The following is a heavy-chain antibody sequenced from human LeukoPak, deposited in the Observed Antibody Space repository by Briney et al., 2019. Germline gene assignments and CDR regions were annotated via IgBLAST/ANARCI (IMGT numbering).Heavy chain of an antibody. CDR3: ARAHYDILTGGPHSGMDV. J-gene: IGHJ6*04. Sequence: PGGSLRLSCAASGFTFSSYAMHWVRQAPGKGLEWVAVISYDGSNKYYADSVKGRFTISRDNSKNTLYLQMNSPRAEDTAVYYCARAHYDILTGGPHSGMDVWGKGTTVTVSS. V-gene: IGHV3-30*04. CDR2: ISYDGSNK. D-gene: IGHD3-9*01. CDR1: GFTFSSYA.